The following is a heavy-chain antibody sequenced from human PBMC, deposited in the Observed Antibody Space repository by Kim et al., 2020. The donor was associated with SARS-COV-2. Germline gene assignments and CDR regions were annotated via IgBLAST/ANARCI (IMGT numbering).Heavy chain of an antibody. V-gene: IGHV3-23*05. D-gene: IGHD3-9*01. CDR1: GFPFSRYA. J-gene: IGHJ4*02. Sequence: GGSLRLSCAASGFPFSRYAMSWARQAAGKGLEWVSAICSTGSTNYADSAKGRVTISRDNSKNTLYLQLNSLRAADTAVYFCSAGTSYFCDYGGEGPLVT. CDR2: ICSTGST. CDR3: SAGTSYFCDY.